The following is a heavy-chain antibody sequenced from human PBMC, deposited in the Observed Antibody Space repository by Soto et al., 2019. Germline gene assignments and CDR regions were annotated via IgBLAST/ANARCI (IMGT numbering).Heavy chain of an antibody. CDR3: ARGQEQLSSYGMDV. D-gene: IGHD5-18*01. CDR2: ISYDGSNK. Sequence: ESGGGVVQPGRSLRLSCAASGFTFSSYAMHWVRQAPGKGLEWVAVISYDGSNKYYADSVKGRFTISRDNSKNTLYLQMNSLRAEDTAVYYCARGQEQLSSYGMDVWGQGTTVTVSS. CDR1: GFTFSSYA. J-gene: IGHJ6*02. V-gene: IGHV3-30-3*01.